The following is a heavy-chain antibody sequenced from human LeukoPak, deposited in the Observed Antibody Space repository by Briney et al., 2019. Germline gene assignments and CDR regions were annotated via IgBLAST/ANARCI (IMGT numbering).Heavy chain of an antibody. CDR1: GFTFSSYS. Sequence: GSLRLSCAASGFTFSSYSMNWVRQAPGKGLEWVSYISSSSSTIYYADSVKGRFTISRDNAKNSLYLQMNSLRAEDTAVYYCASNSMVRGKGTDYWGQGTLVTVSS. V-gene: IGHV3-48*04. D-gene: IGHD3-10*01. CDR2: ISSSSSTI. CDR3: ASNSMVRGKGTDY. J-gene: IGHJ4*02.